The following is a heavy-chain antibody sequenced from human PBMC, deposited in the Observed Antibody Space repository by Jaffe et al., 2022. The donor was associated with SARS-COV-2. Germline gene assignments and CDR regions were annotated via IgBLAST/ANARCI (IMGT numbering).Heavy chain of an antibody. CDR3: ARHGSWSFNY. D-gene: IGHD6-19*01. CDR2: IRPDGRRI. J-gene: IGHJ4*02. CDR1: GFSFSNSW. V-gene: IGHV3-7*01. Sequence: EVQLVESGGGLVQPGGSLRLSCAASGFSFSNSWMGWVRQTPGKGLEWVANIRPDGRRIYYMDSVKGRFTIARDNAKSSLFLQMKSLRAEDTAIYYCARHGSWSFNYWGQGTLVTVSS.